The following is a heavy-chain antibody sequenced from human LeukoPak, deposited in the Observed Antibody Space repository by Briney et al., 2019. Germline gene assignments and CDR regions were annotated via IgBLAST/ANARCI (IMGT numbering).Heavy chain of an antibody. CDR1: GGTFSSYA. CDR2: IIPIFGTA. CDR3: ARPNYYDSSGYYFPPDY. J-gene: IGHJ4*02. V-gene: IGHV1-69*13. Sequence: SVKVSCKASGGTFSSYAISWVRQAPGQGLEWMGGIIPIFGTANYAQKFQGRVTITADESTSTAYMKLSSLRSEDTAVYYCARPNYYDSSGYYFPPDYRGQGTLVTVSS. D-gene: IGHD3-22*01.